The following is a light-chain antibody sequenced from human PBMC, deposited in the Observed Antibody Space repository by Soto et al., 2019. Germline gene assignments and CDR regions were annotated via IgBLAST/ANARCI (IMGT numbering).Light chain of an antibody. V-gene: IGKV1-39*01. CDR2: GAS. CDR1: QYVDTY. Sequence: DIQMTQSPSSLSESVGDRVTITCRASQYVDTYLNWYQQKPGKAPKLLIYGASSLQSGVPSRFSGIGSGTDFTLTISSLQPEDSATYYCQQSYRTPRSFGQGTKVDIK. CDR3: QQSYRTPRS. J-gene: IGKJ1*01.